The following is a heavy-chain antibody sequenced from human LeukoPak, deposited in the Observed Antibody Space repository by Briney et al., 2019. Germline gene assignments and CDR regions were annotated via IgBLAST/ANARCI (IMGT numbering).Heavy chain of an antibody. J-gene: IGHJ4*02. CDR1: GFTFSGYG. CDR3: AAAAAPLYYFHY. V-gene: IGHV3-33*01. D-gene: IGHD2-2*01. CDR2: IWYDGSSK. Sequence: GGSLRLSCAASGFTFSGYGMHWVRQAPGKGLEWVAVIWYDGSSKYYADSVKGRFTISRDNSKNTLYLQMNSLRAEDTAVYYCAAAAAPLYYFHYWGQGTLVTVSS.